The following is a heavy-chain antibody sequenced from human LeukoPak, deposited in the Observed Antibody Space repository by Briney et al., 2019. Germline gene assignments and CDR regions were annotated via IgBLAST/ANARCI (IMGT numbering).Heavy chain of an antibody. J-gene: IGHJ5*02. D-gene: IGHD2-2*01. CDR1: GFTFSSYW. CDR2: IKEDGSEK. V-gene: IGHV3-7*01. CDR3: AREGHCSTTTCYRGNWFDP. Sequence: GGSLRLSCAASGFTFSSYWMTWVRQAPGKGLEWVAHIKEDGSEKYYVDFVKGRFTISRDNAKNSLYLQMNSLRAEDTAVYYCAREGHCSTTTCYRGNWFDPWGQGTLVTVSS.